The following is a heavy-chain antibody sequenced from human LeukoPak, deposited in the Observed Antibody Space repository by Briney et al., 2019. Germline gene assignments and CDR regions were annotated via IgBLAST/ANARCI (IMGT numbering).Heavy chain of an antibody. D-gene: IGHD4-11*01. CDR3: ASNYGG. V-gene: IGHV3-7*03. CDR2: IKQDGSEK. J-gene: IGHJ4*02. Sequence: GGSLRLSCAVSGFTFSGFWMSWSRQAPGKGLEWVANIKQDGSEKYYVDSVRGRFTISRDNAKNSLSLQMNSLRAEDTAVYYCASNYGGWGQGTLVTVSS. CDR1: GFTFSGFW.